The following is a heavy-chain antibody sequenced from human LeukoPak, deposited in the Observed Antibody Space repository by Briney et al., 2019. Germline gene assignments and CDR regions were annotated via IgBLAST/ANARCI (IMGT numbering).Heavy chain of an antibody. Sequence: GGSLRLSCAASGFTVSSNYMSWLRQPQGRGLDWVSVIYSGGSTYYADSGKGRFTISRDNSKNTLYLQMNSLRAEDTAVYYCARDPKTYYYDDWGQGTLVTVSS. CDR3: ARDPKTYYYDD. CDR2: IYSGGST. D-gene: IGHD3-16*01. J-gene: IGHJ4*02. V-gene: IGHV3-53*01. CDR1: GFTVSSNY.